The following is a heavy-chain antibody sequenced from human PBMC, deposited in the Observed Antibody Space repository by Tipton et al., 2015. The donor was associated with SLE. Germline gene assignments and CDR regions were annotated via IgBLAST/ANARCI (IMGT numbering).Heavy chain of an antibody. D-gene: IGHD6-13*01. CDR2: IIPIFGTT. CDR3: ARVGTTSAVGRSWFDP. V-gene: IGHV1-69*01. CDR1: GGTFSNYA. Sequence: QSGAEVKKPGSSVKVSCKASGGTFSNYAISWVRQAPGQGLEWMGGIIPIFGTTNYAQKFQGRVTITADESTSTAHMELRSLTSDDTAVYYCARVGTTSAVGRSWFDPWGQGTLVTVSS. J-gene: IGHJ5*02.